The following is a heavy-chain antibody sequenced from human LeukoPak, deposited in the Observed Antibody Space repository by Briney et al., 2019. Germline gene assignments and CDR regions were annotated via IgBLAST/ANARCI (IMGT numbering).Heavy chain of an antibody. J-gene: IGHJ3*02. V-gene: IGHV3-23*01. D-gene: IGHD6-13*01. CDR1: GFTFSSYA. CDR3: AKDARAAAAPDAFDI. Sequence: GGSLRLSCAASGFTFSSYAVNWVRQAPGKGLEWVSVISGSGGSTYYADSVKGRFTISRDNSKNSLYLQMNSLRTEDTALYYCAKDARAAAAPDAFDIWGQGTMVTVSS. CDR2: ISGSGGST.